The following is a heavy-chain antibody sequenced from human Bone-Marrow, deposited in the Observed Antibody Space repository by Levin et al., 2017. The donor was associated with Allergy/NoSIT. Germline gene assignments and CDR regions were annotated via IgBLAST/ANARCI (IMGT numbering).Heavy chain of an antibody. CDR1: GYTFTSYD. CDR3: ARGQGSGWYYYYGMDV. V-gene: IGHV1-8*01. Sequence: ASVKVSCKASGYTFTSYDINWVRQATGQGLEWMGWMNPNSSNTGYAQKFQGRVTMTRNTSISTAYMELSSLRSEDTAVYYCARGQGSGWYYYYGMDVWGQGTTVTVSS. D-gene: IGHD6-19*01. CDR2: MNPNSSNT. J-gene: IGHJ6*02.